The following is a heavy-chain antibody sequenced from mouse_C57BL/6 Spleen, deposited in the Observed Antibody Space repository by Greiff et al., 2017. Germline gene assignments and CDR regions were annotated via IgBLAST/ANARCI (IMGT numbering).Heavy chain of an antibody. D-gene: IGHD2-3*01. CDR2: IDPSDSYT. V-gene: IGHV1-69*01. Sequence: QVQLQQPGAELVMPGASVKLSCKASGYTFTSYWMHWVKQRPGQGLEWIGEIDPSDSYTNYNQKFKGKSTLTVDKSSSTAYMQLSSLTSEDSAVYDCARRGREDGCYYWYFDVWGTGTTVTVSS. CDR3: ARRGREDGCYYWYFDV. CDR1: GYTFTSYW. J-gene: IGHJ1*03.